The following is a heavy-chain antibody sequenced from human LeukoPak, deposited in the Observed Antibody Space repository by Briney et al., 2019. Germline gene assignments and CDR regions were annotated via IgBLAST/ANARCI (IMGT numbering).Heavy chain of an antibody. D-gene: IGHD5-24*01. CDR1: GFTFSNYW. CDR3: AKEGDGYH. CDR2: IRWDGGST. V-gene: IGHV3-43*01. Sequence: PGGSLRLSCAASGFTFSNYWMHWVRQAPGKGPEWVSLIRWDGGSTYYADSVKGRFTISRDNSKNSLYLQMNSLRTEDTALYYCAKEGDGYHWGQGTMVTVSS. J-gene: IGHJ3*01.